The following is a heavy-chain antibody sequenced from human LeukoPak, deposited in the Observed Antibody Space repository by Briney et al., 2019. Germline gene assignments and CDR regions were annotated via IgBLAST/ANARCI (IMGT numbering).Heavy chain of an antibody. CDR3: VRDAQRGFDYSNSLQY. V-gene: IGHV3-33*01. J-gene: IGHJ4*02. Sequence: WSDGTNRYYADSVKGRFSIFRDDSQKRVFLQMNSLRAEDTAVYYCVRDAQRGFDYSNSLQYWGEGALVSVPS. D-gene: IGHD4-11*01. CDR2: WSDGTNR.